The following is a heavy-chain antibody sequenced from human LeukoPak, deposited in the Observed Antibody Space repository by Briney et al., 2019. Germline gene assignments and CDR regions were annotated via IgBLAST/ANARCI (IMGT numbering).Heavy chain of an antibody. V-gene: IGHV4-61*02. D-gene: IGHD6-13*01. J-gene: IGHJ5*02. CDR1: GGSISSGSYY. CDR3: ARIAAAGTGFDP. Sequence: SETLSLTCSVSGGSISSGSYYWSWIRQPAGKGLEWIGRIYTSGSTNYNPSLKCRVTISADTSKNQFSLNLNSVTAADTAVYYCARIAAAGTGFDPWGQGTLVTVSS. CDR2: IYTSGST.